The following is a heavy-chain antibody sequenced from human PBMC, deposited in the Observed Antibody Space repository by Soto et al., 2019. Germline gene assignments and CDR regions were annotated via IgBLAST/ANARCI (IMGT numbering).Heavy chain of an antibody. Sequence: PSETLSLTCTVSGASISNTEWWHWVRQPPGKGLEWIGEVHHSGDTNYNPSLKSRVTMSVDKSKNQFSLMLTSVTAAVTAVYYCAKWHPLNPWGQGTLVTVSS. V-gene: IGHV4-4*02. J-gene: IGHJ5*02. D-gene: IGHD2-8*01. CDR1: GASISNTEW. CDR3: AKWHPLNP. CDR2: VHHSGDT.